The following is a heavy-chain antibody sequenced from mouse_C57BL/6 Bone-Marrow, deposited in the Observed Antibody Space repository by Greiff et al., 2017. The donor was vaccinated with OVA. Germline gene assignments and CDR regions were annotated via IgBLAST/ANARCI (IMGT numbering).Heavy chain of an antibody. Sequence: EVHLVESGPGLVKPSQSLSLTCSVTGYSITSGYYWNWIRQFPGNKLEWMGYISYDGSNNYNPSLKNRISITRDTSKNQFFLTLNSVTTEDTATYYCARDPYSNYWYFYVWGTGTTVTVSS. J-gene: IGHJ1*03. V-gene: IGHV3-6*01. D-gene: IGHD2-5*01. CDR1: GYSITSGYY. CDR2: ISYDGSN. CDR3: ARDPYSNYWYFYV.